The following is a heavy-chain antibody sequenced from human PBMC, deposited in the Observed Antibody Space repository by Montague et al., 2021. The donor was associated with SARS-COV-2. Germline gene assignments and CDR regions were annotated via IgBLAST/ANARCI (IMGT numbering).Heavy chain of an antibody. CDR2: IDWDDDK. CDR1: GFSLSTSGMC. CDR3: ARMTTVVTLGYYYYYGMDV. Sequence: PALVKPTQTLTLTCTFSGFSLSTSGMCVSWIRQPPGMALEWLALIDWDDDKYYSTSLKTRLTISKDTSKNQVVLTMTNMDPVDTATYYCARMTTVVTLGYYYYYGMDVWGQGTTVTVSS. J-gene: IGHJ6*02. D-gene: IGHD4-23*01. V-gene: IGHV2-70*01.